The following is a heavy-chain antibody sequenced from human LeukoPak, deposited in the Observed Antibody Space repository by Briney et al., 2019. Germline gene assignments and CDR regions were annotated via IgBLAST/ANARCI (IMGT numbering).Heavy chain of an antibody. CDR3: ARGLYSSGWYLDY. V-gene: IGHV3-66*01. CDR2: ISSGGST. D-gene: IGHD6-19*01. Sequence: GGSLRLSCAASRFTISSNYMSWVRQAPGKGLDWVSVISSGGSTYYSDSVKGRFTISRDNSKNTLYLQMNTLRAEDTAVYYCARGLYSSGWYLDYWGQGTLVTVSS. J-gene: IGHJ4*02. CDR1: RFTISSNY.